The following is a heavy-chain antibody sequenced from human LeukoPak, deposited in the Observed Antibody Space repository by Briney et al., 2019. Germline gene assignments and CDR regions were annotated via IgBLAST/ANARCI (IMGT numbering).Heavy chain of an antibody. CDR3: ARRIAASGHFDY. V-gene: IGHV1-2*06. CDR2: ISPNSGGT. J-gene: IGHJ4*02. D-gene: IGHD6-13*01. CDR1: GDTFTGYH. Sequence: ASVKVSCKASGDTFTGYHMHWVRQAPGQGLEWMGRISPNSGGTNYAQNFQGRLTVARDTSINTAYMELNSLRSDDTAVYYCARRIAASGHFDYWGQGTLVTVSS.